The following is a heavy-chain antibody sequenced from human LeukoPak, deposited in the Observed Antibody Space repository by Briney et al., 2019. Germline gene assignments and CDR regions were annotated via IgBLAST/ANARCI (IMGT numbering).Heavy chain of an antibody. J-gene: IGHJ6*03. Sequence: SVKVSCKASGGTFSSYAISWVRQAPGQGLEWMGGIIPIFGTANYAQKFQGRVTITTDESTSTAYMELSSLRSEDTAVYYCAREDGVGRGYYYYMDVWGKGTTVTVSS. V-gene: IGHV1-69*05. CDR3: AREDGVGRGYYYYMDV. CDR1: GGTFSSYA. D-gene: IGHD2-8*01. CDR2: IIPIFGTA.